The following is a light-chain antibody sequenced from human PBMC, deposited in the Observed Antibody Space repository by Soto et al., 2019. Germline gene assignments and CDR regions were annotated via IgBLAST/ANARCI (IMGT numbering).Light chain of an antibody. V-gene: IGKV3D-15*02. J-gene: IGKJ2*01. CDR2: DTS. Sequence: EIVMTQSPAALSVSPGERVTLSCRASQRVSRDLAWYQQKPGQAPRLLIYDTSTRATGVPARFSGSGSGTEFTLTISDLQSEDFAVYYCQQYGSSPRYTFGQGTKLEIK. CDR1: QRVSRD. CDR3: QQYGSSPRYT.